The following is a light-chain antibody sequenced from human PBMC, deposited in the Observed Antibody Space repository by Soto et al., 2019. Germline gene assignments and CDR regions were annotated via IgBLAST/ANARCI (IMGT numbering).Light chain of an antibody. V-gene: IGKV1-27*01. CDR3: QNYNSAPLP. Sequence: DIQMTQSPSSLSASVGDRVTITCRASQGITTDLPWSQQKPGKVPKLLIYTASTLQSGVPPRFSGSVSGTDFTITISGLQLEDVSTYYCQNYNSAPLPFSGGTKVEI. CDR2: TAS. J-gene: IGKJ4*01. CDR1: QGITTD.